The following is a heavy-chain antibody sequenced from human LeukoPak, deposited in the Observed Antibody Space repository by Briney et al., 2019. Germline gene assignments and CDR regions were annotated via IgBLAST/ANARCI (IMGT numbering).Heavy chain of an antibody. Sequence: SETLSLTCTVSGGSISSYYWSWIRQPPGKGLEWIGYIYYSGSTNYNPSLKSRVTISVDTSKNQFSLKLSSVTAADTAVYYCASTFFWSGYYTPRAEYFQHWGQGTLVTVSS. D-gene: IGHD3-3*01. CDR3: ASTFFWSGYYTPRAEYFQH. J-gene: IGHJ1*01. V-gene: IGHV4-59*08. CDR2: IYYSGST. CDR1: GGSISSYY.